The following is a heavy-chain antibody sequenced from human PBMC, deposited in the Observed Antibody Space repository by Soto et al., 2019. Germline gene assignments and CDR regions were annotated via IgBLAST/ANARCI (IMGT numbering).Heavy chain of an antibody. Sequence: GASVKVSCKASGYSFTDYRIHWVRQAPGQGLEWLGRINPKSGGTSTAQKFQGWVTMTTDTSISTASMELTRLTSDDTAIYYCARGDSTDCSNGVCSFFYNHDMDVWGQGTTVTVS. V-gene: IGHV1-2*04. CDR1: GYSFTDYR. J-gene: IGHJ6*02. D-gene: IGHD2-8*01. CDR3: ARGDSTDCSNGVCSFFYNHDMDV. CDR2: INPKSGGT.